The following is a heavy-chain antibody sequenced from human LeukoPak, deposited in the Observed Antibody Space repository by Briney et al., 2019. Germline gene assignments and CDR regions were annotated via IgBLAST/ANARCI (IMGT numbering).Heavy chain of an antibody. Sequence: ASVKVSCKASGYTFTGYCMHWVRQAPGQGLEWMGRINPNSGGTNYAQKFQGRVTMTRDTSISTAYMELSRLRSDDTAVYYCARENSSGWYLDYWGQGTLVTVSS. D-gene: IGHD6-19*01. V-gene: IGHV1-2*06. J-gene: IGHJ4*02. CDR1: GYTFTGYC. CDR3: ARENSSGWYLDY. CDR2: INPNSGGT.